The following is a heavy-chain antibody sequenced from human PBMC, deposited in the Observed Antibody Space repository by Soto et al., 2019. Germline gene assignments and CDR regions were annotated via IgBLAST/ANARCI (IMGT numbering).Heavy chain of an antibody. Sequence: GGSLRLSCVVSDFTFSDAWMNWVRQAPGKGLEWVGRSRRKSDGGTTDYAAPVKGRFTISRDDSKNTLYLQMDSLKTEDTAVYYCSTDRRGHYSKGDFEFWGQGTLVTVSS. CDR1: DFTFSDAW. J-gene: IGHJ4*02. D-gene: IGHD2-21*01. CDR3: STDRRGHYSKGDFEF. CDR2: SRRKSDGGTT. V-gene: IGHV3-15*07.